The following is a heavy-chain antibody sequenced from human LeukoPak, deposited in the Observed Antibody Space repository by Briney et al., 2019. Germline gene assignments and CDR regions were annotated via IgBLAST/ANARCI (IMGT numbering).Heavy chain of an antibody. CDR1: GGSISSGTYH. D-gene: IGHD2-15*01. J-gene: IGHJ5*02. CDR3: ARGGLCSGGSCYWFDP. V-gene: IGHV4-31*01. CDR2: ISYGGTT. Sequence: SETLSLTCTVSGGSISSGTYHWSWIRQYPGKGLEWIGHISYGGTTYYNPSLKSQVTIPLDTSRNHFSLKLNSVTAADTAVYYCARGGLCSGGSCYWFDPWGQGTLVTVSS.